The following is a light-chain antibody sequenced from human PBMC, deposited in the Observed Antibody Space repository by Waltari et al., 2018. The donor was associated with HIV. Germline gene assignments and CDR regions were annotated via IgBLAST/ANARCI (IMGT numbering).Light chain of an antibody. J-gene: IGKJ5*01. Sequence: DIQMTQSPSSLSASVGDRVTITCQASQDISNCVNWYQQKPGKAPKLLIYDASSLQTGVPSRFSGRGSGTDFTFTITSLQPEDFAIYYCQQYDRLLITFGQGTRLEIK. CDR1: QDISNC. V-gene: IGKV1-33*01. CDR2: DAS. CDR3: QQYDRLLIT.